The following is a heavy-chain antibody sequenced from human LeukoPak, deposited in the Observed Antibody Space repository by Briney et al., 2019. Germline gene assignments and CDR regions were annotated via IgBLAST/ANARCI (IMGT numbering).Heavy chain of an antibody. CDR2: ISPSDGST. CDR1: GYTFTGYY. J-gene: IGHJ4*02. Sequence: ASVKVSCKASGYTFTGYYMHWVRQAPGQGLEWMGIISPSDGSTRYAQKFKGRVTMTRDTSTSTVYMELSSLRFEDTAVYYCASGGYDYAWDQWGQGTLVTVSS. V-gene: IGHV1-46*01. D-gene: IGHD4/OR15-4a*01. CDR3: ASGGYDYAWDQ.